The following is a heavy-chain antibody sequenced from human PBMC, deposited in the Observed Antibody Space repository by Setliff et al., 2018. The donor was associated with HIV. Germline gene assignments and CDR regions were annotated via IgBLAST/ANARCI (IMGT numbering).Heavy chain of an antibody. D-gene: IGHD1-26*01. J-gene: IGHJ6*03. CDR3: ARGQDLGATWTGYYYYYMDV. Sequence: PSETLSLTCAVYVGSFSGHYWIWIRQAPGKGLEWIGETNPSGSTKYNPSLKSRVTISVDRSKNQFSLKLTSVTAADTAVYYCARGQDLGATWTGYYYYYMDVWGKGTTVTVSS. CDR2: TNPSGST. CDR1: VGSFSGHY. V-gene: IGHV4-34*01.